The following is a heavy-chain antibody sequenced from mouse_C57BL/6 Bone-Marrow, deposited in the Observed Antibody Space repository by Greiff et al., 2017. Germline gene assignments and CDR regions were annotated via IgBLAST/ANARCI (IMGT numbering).Heavy chain of an antibody. D-gene: IGHD2-4*01. V-gene: IGHV14-3*01. J-gene: IGHJ2*01. CDR3: ASAYHYDDY. CDR2: IDPANGNT. CDR1: GFNIKNTY. Sequence: EVQLQQSVAELVRPGASVKLSCTASGFNIKNTYMHWVKQRPEQGLEWIGRIDPANGNTKYAPKFQGQATITADTSSNTVYLQLSRLTSEDAAIYDCASAYHYDDYWGPGAPRTVSS.